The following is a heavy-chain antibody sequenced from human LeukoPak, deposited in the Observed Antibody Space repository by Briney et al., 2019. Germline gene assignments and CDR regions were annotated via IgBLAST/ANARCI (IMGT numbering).Heavy chain of an antibody. CDR1: GFTFSTYW. CDR2: IKSDGSGA. CDR3: ARGYFGAFDI. D-gene: IGHD3-9*01. V-gene: IGHV3-74*01. J-gene: IGHJ3*02. Sequence: GGSLRLSCAASGFTFSTYWMHWVRQARGKGLVWVSRIKSDGSGAIYADSVKGRFTISRDIDKNTLYLQMNSLRAEDTAVYYCARGYFGAFDIWGQGTMVTVSS.